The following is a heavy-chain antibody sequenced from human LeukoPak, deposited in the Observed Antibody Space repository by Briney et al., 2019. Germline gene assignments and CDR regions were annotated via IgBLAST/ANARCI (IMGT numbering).Heavy chain of an antibody. Sequence: PSETLSLTCTVSGGSISSYYWSWIRQPPGKGLEWIGYIYYSGSTNYNPSLKSRVTISVDTSKNQFSLKLSSVTAADTAVYYCARDGGNWNYFDYWGQGTPVTISS. J-gene: IGHJ4*02. V-gene: IGHV4-59*12. CDR3: ARDGGNWNYFDY. CDR1: GGSISSYY. D-gene: IGHD1-1*01. CDR2: IYYSGST.